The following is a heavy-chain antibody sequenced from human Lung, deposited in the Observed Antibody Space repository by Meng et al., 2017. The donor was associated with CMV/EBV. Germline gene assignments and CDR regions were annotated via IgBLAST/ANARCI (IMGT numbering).Heavy chain of an antibody. CDR2: IYSGGST. CDR3: ARDPIEYSSSVADY. Sequence: GGSXRLXCAASGFTVSSNYMSWVRQAPGKRLEWVSVIYSGGSTYYADSVKGRFTISRDNSKNTLYLQMNSLRAEETAVYYCARDPIEYSSSVADYWGQGTLVTVSS. CDR1: GFTVSSNY. V-gene: IGHV3-66*02. J-gene: IGHJ4*02. D-gene: IGHD6-6*01.